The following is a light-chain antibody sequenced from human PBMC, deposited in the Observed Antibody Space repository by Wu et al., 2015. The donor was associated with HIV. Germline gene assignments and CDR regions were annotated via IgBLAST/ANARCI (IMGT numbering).Light chain of an antibody. V-gene: IGKV1-39*01. CDR1: QTISRY. J-gene: IGKJ1*01. CDR3: QKYNSAPWT. Sequence: DIQMTQSPSSLSSSVGDKVTITCRASQTISRYLNWYQQNPGKAPKLLIYDAVNLQSGVPSRFSGSGFGTDFTLTISSLQPEDVATYYCQKYNSAPWTFGQGTKVEIK. CDR2: DAV.